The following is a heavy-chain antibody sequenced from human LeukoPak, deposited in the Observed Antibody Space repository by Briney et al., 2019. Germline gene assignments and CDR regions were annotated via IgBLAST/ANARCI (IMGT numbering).Heavy chain of an antibody. CDR1: GYTFTSYG. V-gene: IGHV1-18*01. D-gene: IGHD3-16*01. Sequence: ASVKVSCKASGYTFTSYGISWVRQAPGQGLEWMGWISAYNGNTNYAQKLQGRVTMTTDTSTSTAYMELRSLRSDDTAVYYCARDEAGGGYAHYDYVWGIETPNDYWGQGTLVTVSS. CDR3: ARDEAGGGYAHYDYVWGIETPNDY. J-gene: IGHJ4*02. CDR2: ISAYNGNT.